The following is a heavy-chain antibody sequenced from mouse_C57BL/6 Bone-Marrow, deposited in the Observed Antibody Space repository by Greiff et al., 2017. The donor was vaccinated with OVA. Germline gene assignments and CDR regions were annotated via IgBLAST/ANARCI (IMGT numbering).Heavy chain of an antibody. CDR1: GYTFTDYY. CDR3: ARSGNYGNLKAWFAY. J-gene: IGHJ3*01. D-gene: IGHD2-1*01. CDR2: IYPGSGNT. V-gene: IGHV1-76*01. Sequence: QVQLKQSGAELVRPGASVKLSCKASGYTFTDYYINWVKQRPGQGLEWIARIYPGSGNTYYNEKFKGKATLTAAKSSSTAYMQLSSLSSEDSAVYFCARSGNYGNLKAWFAYWGQGTLVTVSA.